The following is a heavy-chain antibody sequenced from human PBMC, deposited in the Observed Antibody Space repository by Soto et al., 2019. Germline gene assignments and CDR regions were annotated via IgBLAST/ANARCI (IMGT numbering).Heavy chain of an antibody. V-gene: IGHV4-61*01. CDR3: ARSRGYGYGVFDY. J-gene: IGHJ4*02. CDR1: GGSVSSGSDY. CDR2: IYYSGST. D-gene: IGHD5-18*01. Sequence: PSETLSLTCTVSGGSVSSGSDYWSWIRQPPGKGLECIGYIYYSGSTYYNPSLKSRVTISVDTSKNQFSLKLSSVTAADTAVYYCARSRGYGYGVFDYWGQGTLVTVSS.